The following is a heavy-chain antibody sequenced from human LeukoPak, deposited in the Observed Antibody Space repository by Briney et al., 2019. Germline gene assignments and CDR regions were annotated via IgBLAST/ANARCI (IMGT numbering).Heavy chain of an antibody. CDR1: GGSISSSSYY. V-gene: IGHV4-39*01. D-gene: IGHD3-3*01. CDR2: IYYSGST. J-gene: IGHJ5*02. Sequence: PSETLSLTRAVPGGSISSSSYYWGWIRQPPGKGLEWIGSIYYSGSTYYNPSLKSRVTISVDTSKNQFSLKLSSVPAADTAVYYCARRSEWSGYYGLAPFVPWGQGTLVTVSS. CDR3: ARRSEWSGYYGLAPFVP.